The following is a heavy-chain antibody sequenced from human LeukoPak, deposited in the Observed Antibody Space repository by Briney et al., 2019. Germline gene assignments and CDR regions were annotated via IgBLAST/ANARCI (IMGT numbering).Heavy chain of an antibody. J-gene: IGHJ4*02. CDR1: GGSFGGYY. V-gene: IGHV4-34*01. CDR2: INHSGST. D-gene: IGHD6-6*01. Sequence: SETLSLTCAVYGGSFGGYYWSWIRQPPGKGLEWIGEINHSGSTNYNPSLKSRVTISVDTSKNQFSLKLSSVTAADTAVYYCARGRGAARSRGYFDYWGQGTLVTVSS. CDR3: ARGRGAARSRGYFDY.